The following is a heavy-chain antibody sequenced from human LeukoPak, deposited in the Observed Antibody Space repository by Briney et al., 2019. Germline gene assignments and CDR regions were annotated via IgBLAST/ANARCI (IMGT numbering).Heavy chain of an antibody. D-gene: IGHD3-3*01. V-gene: IGHV3-7*01. CDR1: GFTFSSYS. CDR3: AREGRFLEWLLSY. Sequence: PGGSLRLSCAASGFTFSSYSMNWVRQAPGKGLEWVANIKQDGSEKYYVDSVKGRFTISRDNAKNSLYLQMNSLRAEDTAVYYCAREGRFLEWLLSYWGQGTLVTVSS. CDR2: IKQDGSEK. J-gene: IGHJ4*02.